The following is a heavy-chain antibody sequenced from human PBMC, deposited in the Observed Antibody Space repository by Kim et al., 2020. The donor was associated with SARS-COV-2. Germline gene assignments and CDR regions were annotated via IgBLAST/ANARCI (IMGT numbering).Heavy chain of an antibody. D-gene: IGHD2-15*01. Sequence: GRFTISRDNAKNSLYLQMNSLRAEDTALYYCAKDKELRCSGGRCSTYFDYWGQGTLVTVSS. CDR3: AKDKELRCSGGRCSTYFDY. V-gene: IGHV3-9*01. J-gene: IGHJ4*02.